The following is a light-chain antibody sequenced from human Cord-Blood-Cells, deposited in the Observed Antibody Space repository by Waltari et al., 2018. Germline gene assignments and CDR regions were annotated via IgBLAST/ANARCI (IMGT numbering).Light chain of an antibody. CDR2: AAS. Sequence: DIQLTQSPSSLSASVADRVTITCRASQSISSYLNWYQQKPGKAPRRLIYAASSLQSGVPSRFSGSGSGTDVTLTISSLQPEDFATDYCQQSYSTPPLTFGGGTKVEIK. V-gene: IGKV1-39*01. CDR3: QQSYSTPPLT. CDR1: QSISSY. J-gene: IGKJ4*02.